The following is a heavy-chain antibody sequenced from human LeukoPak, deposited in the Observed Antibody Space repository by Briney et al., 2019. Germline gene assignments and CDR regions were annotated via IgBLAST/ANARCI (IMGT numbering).Heavy chain of an antibody. CDR3: ASPSDSSSWGLTFDY. CDR2: ISSSSSYI. Sequence: PGGSLRLSCAASGFTFSSYSMNWVRQAPGKGLEWVSSISSSSSYIYYADSVKGRFTISRDNAKDSLYLQMNSLRAEDTAVYYCASPSDSSSWGLTFDYWGQGTLVTVFS. D-gene: IGHD6-13*01. J-gene: IGHJ4*02. V-gene: IGHV3-21*01. CDR1: GFTFSSYS.